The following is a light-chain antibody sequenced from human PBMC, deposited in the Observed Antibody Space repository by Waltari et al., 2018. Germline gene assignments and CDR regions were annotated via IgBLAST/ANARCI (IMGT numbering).Light chain of an antibody. J-gene: IGKJ1*01. CDR2: QAS. CDR3: QQYIAYWT. Sequence: DFPMTQSPSILSASVGDRVTITCRASQSVGRLLAWYQQKPGSAPKLLIYQASNLESGVPSRFSGAGSGTEFTLTISSLQPDDFATYYCQQYIAYWTFGQGTKVQSK. CDR1: QSVGRL. V-gene: IGKV1-5*03.